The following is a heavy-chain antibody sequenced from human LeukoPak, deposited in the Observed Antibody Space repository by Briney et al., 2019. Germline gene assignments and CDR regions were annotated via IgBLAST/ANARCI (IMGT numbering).Heavy chain of an antibody. J-gene: IGHJ4*02. D-gene: IGHD5-18*01. Sequence: PGRSLRLSCAASGFTFDDYAMHWVRQAPGKGLEWVSGISWNGGSLAYADSVEGRFAISRDNAKNSLYLQMNSLRAEDTALYYCAKDRRLSGYSYGYDDWGQGTLVTVSS. CDR1: GFTFDDYA. CDR3: AKDRRLSGYSYGYDD. V-gene: IGHV3-9*01. CDR2: ISWNGGSL.